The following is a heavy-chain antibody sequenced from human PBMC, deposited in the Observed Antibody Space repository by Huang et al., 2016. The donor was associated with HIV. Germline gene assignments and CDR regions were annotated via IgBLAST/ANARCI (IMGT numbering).Heavy chain of an antibody. CDR3: ARAVQSTLRGFDV. J-gene: IGHJ3*01. D-gene: IGHD2-2*01. CDR1: DFTFSGYN. V-gene: IGHV3-21*02. Sequence: DVQLVESGGGLVKPGGSLRLSCAASDFTFSGYNMNWVRQAPGKGLEWVACISYSGSNIYYADSVKGRFTSSRDNAKNSVFLQMNSLRAEDTALYYCARAVQSTLRGFDVWGRGTLVTVSS. CDR2: ISYSGSNI.